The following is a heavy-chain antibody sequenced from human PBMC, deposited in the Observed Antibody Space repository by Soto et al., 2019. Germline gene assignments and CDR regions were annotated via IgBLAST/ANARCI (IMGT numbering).Heavy chain of an antibody. J-gene: IGHJ6*02. V-gene: IGHV3-11*01. Sequence: QVQLVESGGGLVKPGGSLRLSCAASGFTFSDYYMSWIRQAPGKGLEWVSYISSSGSTIYYADSVKGRFTISRDNAKTSLYLQMNSLRAADTAVYYCATVPAAMPYYYYYGMDVWGQGTTVTVSS. CDR3: ATVPAAMPYYYYYGMDV. CDR1: GFTFSDYY. CDR2: ISSSGSTI. D-gene: IGHD2-2*01.